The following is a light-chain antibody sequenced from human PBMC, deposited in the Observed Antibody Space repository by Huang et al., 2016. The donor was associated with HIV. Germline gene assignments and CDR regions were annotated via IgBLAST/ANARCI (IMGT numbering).Light chain of an antibody. Sequence: IQLTQSPSSVSASEGDTVRITCRASQDISSWVAWYQQKPREAPTLLIHSTSILQSGVPSRFNGSGSGTDFCLTINSLRPDDFATYYCQQANMYPRSFGQGTRLDIK. CDR2: STS. J-gene: IGKJ5*01. V-gene: IGKV1-12*01. CDR1: QDISSW. CDR3: QQANMYPRS.